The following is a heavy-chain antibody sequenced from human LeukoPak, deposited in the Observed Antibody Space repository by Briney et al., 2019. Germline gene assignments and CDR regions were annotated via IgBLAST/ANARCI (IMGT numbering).Heavy chain of an antibody. CDR2: IIPIFGTT. CDR1: GGTFSSYA. J-gene: IGHJ6*03. Sequence: ASVKVSCKASGGTFSSYAISWVRQAPGQGLEWMGGIIPIFGTTNYAQKFQGRVTITADTSTSTAYLELSSLRSEDTAVYYCARSLLRFLDRSYRSYYYCYMDVWAKGTTVTVSS. CDR3: ARSLLRFLDRSYRSYYYCYMDV. D-gene: IGHD3-3*01. V-gene: IGHV1-69*06.